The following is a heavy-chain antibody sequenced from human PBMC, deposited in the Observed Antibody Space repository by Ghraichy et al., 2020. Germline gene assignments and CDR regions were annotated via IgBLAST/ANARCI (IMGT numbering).Heavy chain of an antibody. D-gene: IGHD3-16*01. V-gene: IGHV4-34*01. CDR1: GGSFSGYY. CDR2: ISHGGST. Sequence: SETLSLTCAVYGGSFSGYYWSWIRQPPGKGLEWMGEISHGGSTNYNPSLESRVTMSVDTSKNQFSLRLTSVTAADTAVYYCARDRKKIRRTTARGSTFECWGQGTMVTVSS. J-gene: IGHJ3*01. CDR3: ARDRKKIRRTTARGSTFEC.